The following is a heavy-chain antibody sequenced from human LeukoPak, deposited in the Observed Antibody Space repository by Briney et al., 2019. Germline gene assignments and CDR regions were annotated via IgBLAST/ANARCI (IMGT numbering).Heavy chain of an antibody. J-gene: IGHJ5*02. CDR3: AREDFWSASYNGWFDP. CDR1: GGSMSSDNFY. D-gene: IGHD3-3*01. V-gene: IGHV4-61*02. Sequence: SQTLSLTCTVSGGSMSSDNFYWSWIRQPAGEGLEWIGRIYTSGSTNYNPSLKSRVTISLDTSKNQFSLKLSFVTAADTAVYYCAREDFWSASYNGWFDPWGQGTLVTVSS. CDR2: IYTSGST.